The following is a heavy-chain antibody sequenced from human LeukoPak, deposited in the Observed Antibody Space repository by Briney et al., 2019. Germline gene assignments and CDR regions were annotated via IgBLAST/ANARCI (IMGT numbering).Heavy chain of an antibody. V-gene: IGHV1-46*01. CDR3: ARVPVVPAAIGWFDP. J-gene: IGHJ5*02. CDR1: GYTFTSYY. CDR2: INPSGGST. D-gene: IGHD2-2*01. Sequence: GASVKVSCKASGYTFTSYYMHWVRQAPGQGLEWMGIINPSGGSTSYAQGFQGRVTMTRDTSTSTVYMELSSLRSEDTAVYYCARVPVVPAAIGWFDPWGQGTLVTVSS.